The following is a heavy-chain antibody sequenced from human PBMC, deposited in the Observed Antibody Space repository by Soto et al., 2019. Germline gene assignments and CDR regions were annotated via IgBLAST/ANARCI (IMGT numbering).Heavy chain of an antibody. CDR2: ISANNGNT. Sequence: ASVKVSCKASGYTFTSSGISWVRQAPGQGLEWMGWISANNGNTDYAQKFQGRVTMTTDTSTNTAYMELRDLRSDDTAVYFCSKFGGYDLDYWGQGTLVTVSS. CDR3: SKFGGYDLDY. V-gene: IGHV1-18*01. D-gene: IGHD5-12*01. J-gene: IGHJ4*02. CDR1: GYTFTSSG.